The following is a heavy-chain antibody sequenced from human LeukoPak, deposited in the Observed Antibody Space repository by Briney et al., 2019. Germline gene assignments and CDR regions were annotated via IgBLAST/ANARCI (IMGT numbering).Heavy chain of an antibody. V-gene: IGHV3-23*01. CDR2: ISGSGGST. J-gene: IGHJ4*02. CDR1: GFTFSSYA. Sequence: GGSLRLSCGASGFTFSSYAMSWVRGARAKGLEWVSAISGSGGSTYYADSVKGRFTISRENSKNTLYLQMNSLRAEDTAVYYCAKYRSSWNGDFDYWGQGTLVTVSS. D-gene: IGHD6-13*01. CDR3: AKYRSSWNGDFDY.